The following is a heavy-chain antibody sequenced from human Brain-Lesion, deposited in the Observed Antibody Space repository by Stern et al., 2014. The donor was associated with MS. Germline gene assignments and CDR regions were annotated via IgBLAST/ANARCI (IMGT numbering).Heavy chain of an antibody. Sequence: VHLVESGAEVKKTGSSVKVSCQASGNTFTNRYLHWVRQAPGQALEWMGWITPFTGNTNYAQNFQDRVPITMDRSMSTAYMDLSSLRSDDTAIYFCAEGGSYGFVYWGQGTLVTVSS. V-gene: IGHV1-45*02. CDR1: GNTFTNRY. D-gene: IGHD4-17*01. J-gene: IGHJ4*02. CDR2: ITPFTGNT. CDR3: AEGGSYGFVY.